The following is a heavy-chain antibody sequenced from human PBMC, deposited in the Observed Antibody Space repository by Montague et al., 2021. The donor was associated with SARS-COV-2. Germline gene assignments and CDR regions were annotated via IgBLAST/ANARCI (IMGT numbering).Heavy chain of an antibody. Sequence: SETLSLTCTVSGGSISSGSYYWGWIRQPPGKGLEWIGSIYYSGSTYYNPSLKSRVTISVDTSKNQFSLKLSSVTAADTAVYYCARQMGQSSIFGVVIQYYFDYWGQGTLVTVSS. V-gene: IGHV4-39*01. CDR1: GGSISSGSYY. CDR3: ARQMGQSSIFGVVIQYYFDY. J-gene: IGHJ4*02. D-gene: IGHD3-3*01. CDR2: IYYSGST.